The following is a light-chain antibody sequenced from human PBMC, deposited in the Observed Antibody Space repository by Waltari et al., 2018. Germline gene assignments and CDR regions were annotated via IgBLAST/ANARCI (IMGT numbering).Light chain of an antibody. CDR3: CSYAGSATFAV. CDR2: EGN. Sequence: QSALTQPASVSGSPGQSITISCTGPSSDVGNYDLISWYQQHPNKAPKLIIYEGNKRPSGVSNRCSGTTSGNTASLTIAWLQAEDEADYFCCSYAGSATFAVFGGGTKLTVL. CDR1: SSDVGNYDL. J-gene: IGLJ3*02. V-gene: IGLV2-23*03.